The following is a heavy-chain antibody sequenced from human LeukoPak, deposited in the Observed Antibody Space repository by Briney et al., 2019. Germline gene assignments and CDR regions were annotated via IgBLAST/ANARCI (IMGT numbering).Heavy chain of an antibody. V-gene: IGHV3-7*01. CDR3: LGAGDLG. J-gene: IGHJ4*02. Sequence: PGGSLRLSXEASRFTFSSRWMNWVRQAPGRGREWVGNINPDGSEKYYVDSARGRFTISRDNTKNSMYLQMNSLRAEDTAVYFCLGAGDLGWGQGTLVTVSS. CDR1: RFTFSSRW. CDR2: INPDGSEK. D-gene: IGHD1-14*01.